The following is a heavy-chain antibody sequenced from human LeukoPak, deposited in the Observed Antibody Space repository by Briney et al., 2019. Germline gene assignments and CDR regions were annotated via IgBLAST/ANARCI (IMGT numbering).Heavy chain of an antibody. J-gene: IGHJ4*02. V-gene: IGHV3-7*01. CDR1: GFTFSSYW. Sequence: GGSLRLSCAATGFTFSSYWMSWVRQAPGKGLEWVANINQDGSEKYYVDSVKGRFTISRDNAKNSLYLEMNSLRAEGTAVYYCARVKRSASCYCSDWGQGTLVTVSS. CDR2: INQDGSEK. D-gene: IGHD2-2*01. CDR3: ARVKRSASCYCSD.